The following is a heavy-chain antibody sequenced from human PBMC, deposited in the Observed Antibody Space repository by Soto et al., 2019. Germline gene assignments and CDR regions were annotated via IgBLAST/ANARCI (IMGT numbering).Heavy chain of an antibody. Sequence: QVQLVQSGAEVKKPGSSVKVSCKASGGTFSSYAISWVRQAPGQGLEWMGGIIPIFGTANYAQKFQGRVKITTDESMGIAYMELSSLRSEDTAMYYCAREIPHYDILTGSPAPYDYWGQGTLVTVSA. V-gene: IGHV1-69*01. CDR3: AREIPHYDILTGSPAPYDY. CDR2: IIPIFGTA. CDR1: GGTFSSYA. J-gene: IGHJ4*02. D-gene: IGHD3-9*01.